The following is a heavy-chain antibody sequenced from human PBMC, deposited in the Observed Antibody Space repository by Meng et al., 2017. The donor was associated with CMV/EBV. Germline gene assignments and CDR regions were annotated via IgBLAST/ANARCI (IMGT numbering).Heavy chain of an antibody. D-gene: IGHD2-21*01. CDR2: VSVYNGHT. Sequence: QVELVQWGVEVKKPGASVKVPCKASGYPFTGYGISWVRQASGQGLEWMGWVSVYNGHTNFAQNLQGRVTMTTDTSTSTAYVELRSLRSDDTAIYYCARGVPLGIIYSFDYWGQGTLVTVSS. CDR1: GYPFTGYG. V-gene: IGHV1-18*01. CDR3: ARGVPLGIIYSFDY. J-gene: IGHJ4*01.